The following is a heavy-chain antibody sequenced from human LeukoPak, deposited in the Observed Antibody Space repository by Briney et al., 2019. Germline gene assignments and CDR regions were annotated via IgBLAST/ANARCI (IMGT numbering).Heavy chain of an antibody. Sequence: GGSLRLSCAASGFTFSSYAMHWVRQAPGKGLEYVSAISSNGGSTYYANSVKGRFTISRVNSKNTLYLQMGSLRAEDMAVYYCARDSGTFYYFDYWGQGTLVTVSS. D-gene: IGHD3-10*01. CDR2: ISSNGGST. CDR1: GFTFSSYA. CDR3: ARDSGTFYYFDY. V-gene: IGHV3-64*01. J-gene: IGHJ4*02.